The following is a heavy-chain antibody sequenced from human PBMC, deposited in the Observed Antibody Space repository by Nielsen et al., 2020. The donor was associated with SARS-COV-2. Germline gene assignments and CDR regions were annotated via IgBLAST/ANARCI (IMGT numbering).Heavy chain of an antibody. CDR1: GYTFTGYY. J-gene: IGHJ4*02. V-gene: IGHV1-2*02. CDR2: INPNSGGT. Sequence: ASVKVSCKASGYTFTGYYMHWVRQAPGQGLEWMGWINPNSGGTNYAQKFQGRVTMTRDTSISTAYMELSSLRSEDPAVYYCARVGGGGSYPKKYYFDYWGQGTLVTVSS. D-gene: IGHD1-26*01. CDR3: ARVGGGGSYPKKYYFDY.